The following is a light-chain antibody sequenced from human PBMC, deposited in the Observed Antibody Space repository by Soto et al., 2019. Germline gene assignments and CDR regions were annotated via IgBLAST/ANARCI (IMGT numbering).Light chain of an antibody. CDR3: QQSYSTVRYT. V-gene: IGKV1-39*01. CDR2: GAS. CDR1: QSISSY. Sequence: DFQMTQSPSSLSASVGDRVTITCRASQSISSYLNWYQQKPGKAPKLLFYGASSLQSGVPSRFSGSGSGTDFTLTISSLQPEDFATYYCQQSYSTVRYTFGQGTKLEIK. J-gene: IGKJ2*01.